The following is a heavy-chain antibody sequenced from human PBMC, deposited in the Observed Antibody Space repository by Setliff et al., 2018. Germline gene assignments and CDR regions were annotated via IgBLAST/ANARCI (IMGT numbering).Heavy chain of an antibody. J-gene: IGHJ6*03. CDR2: IKQDGNQK. V-gene: IGHV3-7*01. CDR1: GGSISSSNW. CDR3: ARDHGTVPGVDYMDV. Sequence: SSETLSLTCAVSGGSISSSNWWSWVRQAPGKGLEWVANIKQDGNQKYYEDSMKGRFTISRDDAKNSVYLQINSLRAEDTAVYYCARDHGTVPGVDYMDVWGKGTTVTVSS. D-gene: IGHD1-1*01.